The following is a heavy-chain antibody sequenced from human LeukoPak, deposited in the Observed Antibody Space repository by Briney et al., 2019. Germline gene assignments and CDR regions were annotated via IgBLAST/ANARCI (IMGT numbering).Heavy chain of an antibody. D-gene: IGHD3-10*01. Sequence: GGSLRLSCAASGFTFSSYSMNWVRQAPGKGLEWVSSISSSSSYIYYADSVKGRFTISRDNAKNSLYLQMNSLRAEDTAVYYCASGEFGELFSPLDYWGQGTLVTVSS. J-gene: IGHJ4*02. CDR2: ISSSSSYI. CDR3: ASGEFGELFSPLDY. CDR1: GFTFSSYS. V-gene: IGHV3-21*01.